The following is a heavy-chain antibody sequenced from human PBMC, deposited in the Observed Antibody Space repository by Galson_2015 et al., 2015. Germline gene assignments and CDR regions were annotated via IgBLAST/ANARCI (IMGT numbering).Heavy chain of an antibody. CDR1: GFTVSSNY. Sequence: SLRLSCAASGFTVSSNYMSWVRQAPGKGLEWVSVIYSGGSTYYADSVKGRFTISRDNSKNTLYLQMNSLRAEDTAVYYCAREIPHYYDSSGLSPAWGQGTLVTVSS. CDR2: IYSGGST. V-gene: IGHV3-66*02. CDR3: AREIPHYYDSSGLSPA. J-gene: IGHJ4*02. D-gene: IGHD3-22*01.